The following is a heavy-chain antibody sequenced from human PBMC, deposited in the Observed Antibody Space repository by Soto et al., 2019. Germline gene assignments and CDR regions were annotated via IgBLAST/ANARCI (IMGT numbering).Heavy chain of an antibody. CDR1: GFTFSSYG. J-gene: IGHJ6*02. D-gene: IGHD3-22*01. CDR3: AKVTVGYYDSSGYYDYYYYGMDV. CDR2: ISYDGSNK. Sequence: GGSLRLSCAASGFTFSSYGMHWVRQAPGKGLEWVAVISYDGSNKYYADSVKGRFTISRDNSKNTLYLQMNSLRAEDTAVYYCAKVTVGYYDSSGYYDYYYYGMDVWGQGTTVTVSS. V-gene: IGHV3-30*18.